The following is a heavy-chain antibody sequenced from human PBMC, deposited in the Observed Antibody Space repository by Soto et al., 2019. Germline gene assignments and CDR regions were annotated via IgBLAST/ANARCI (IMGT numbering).Heavy chain of an antibody. CDR3: ARTGLSSSSWGPDY. Sequence: QITLKESGPTLVKPTQTLTLTCTFSGFSLSTSGVGVGWIRQPPGKALEWLALIYWDDDKRYSPSLKSRLTSTKDTSKDQVVLTMTNMDPVDTATYYCARTGLSSSSWGPDYWGQGTLVTVSS. J-gene: IGHJ4*02. CDR1: GFSLSTSGVG. V-gene: IGHV2-5*02. CDR2: IYWDDDK. D-gene: IGHD6-13*01.